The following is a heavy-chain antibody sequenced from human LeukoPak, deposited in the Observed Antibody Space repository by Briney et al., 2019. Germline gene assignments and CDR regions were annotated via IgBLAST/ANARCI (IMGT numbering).Heavy chain of an antibody. V-gene: IGHV3-9*01. Sequence: GGSLRLSCAASGFTFDDYAMHWVRQAPGKGLEWVSGISWNSGSIGYADSVKGRFTISRDNAKNSLYLQMNSLRAEDTALYYCAKDGTAMVRMIDYWGQGTLVTVSS. J-gene: IGHJ4*02. CDR1: GFTFDDYA. CDR3: AKDGTAMVRMIDY. CDR2: ISWNSGSI. D-gene: IGHD5-18*01.